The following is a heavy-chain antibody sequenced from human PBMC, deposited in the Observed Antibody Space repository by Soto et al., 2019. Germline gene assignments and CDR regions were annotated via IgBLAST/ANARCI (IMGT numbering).Heavy chain of an antibody. D-gene: IGHD3-3*01. CDR1: GGSFSGYY. V-gene: IGHV4-34*01. CDR2: INHSGST. CDR3: ARTPGYDFWSGYFDY. Sequence: SETLSLTCAVYGGSFSGYYWSWIRQPPGKGLEWIGEINHSGSTNYNPSLKSRVTISVDTSKNQFSLKLISVTAADTAVYYCARTPGYDFWSGYFDYWGQGTLVTVSS. J-gene: IGHJ4*02.